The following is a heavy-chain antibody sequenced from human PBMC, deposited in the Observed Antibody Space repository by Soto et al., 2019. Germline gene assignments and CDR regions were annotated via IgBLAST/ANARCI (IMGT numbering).Heavy chain of an antibody. V-gene: IGHV3-74*01. D-gene: IGHD2-2*01. J-gene: IGHJ1*01. CDR2: ISDDGART. Sequence: GGSLRLSCVASGFVFEVYWMHWVRQVPGKGLEWVSRISDDGARTDYADSVRGRFTISRDNANNALYLQMNALRGEDTAVYFCTRGQRPSSIGTGAVWGRGALVTVYS. CDR3: TRGQRPSSIGTGAV. CDR1: GFVFEVYW.